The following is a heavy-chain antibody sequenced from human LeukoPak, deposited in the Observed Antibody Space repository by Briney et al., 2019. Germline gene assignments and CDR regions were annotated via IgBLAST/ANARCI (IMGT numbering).Heavy chain of an antibody. CDR2: ISGSGGST. Sequence: GGSLRLSCAASGFTFSSHWMHWVRQAPGKGLEWVSDISGSGGSTYYADSVKGRFTISRDNSKNTLYLQMNSLRAEDTAIYYCAKDLGAAAAGTVYWGQGTLVTVSS. CDR3: AKDLGAAAAGTVY. J-gene: IGHJ4*02. D-gene: IGHD6-13*01. CDR1: GFTFSSHW. V-gene: IGHV3-23*01.